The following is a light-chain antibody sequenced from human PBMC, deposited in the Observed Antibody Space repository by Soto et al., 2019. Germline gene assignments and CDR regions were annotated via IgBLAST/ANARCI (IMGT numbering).Light chain of an antibody. Sequence: DIQMTQSPSSLSASVGDRVTITCRASQSISSYLNWYQQKPGKAPKLLIYAASSLQSRVPSRFSGSGSGTDFTLTISSLQHEDFATYYCQQSYSTLPITFGQGTPLEIK. J-gene: IGKJ5*01. CDR3: QQSYSTLPIT. CDR1: QSISSY. CDR2: AAS. V-gene: IGKV1-39*01.